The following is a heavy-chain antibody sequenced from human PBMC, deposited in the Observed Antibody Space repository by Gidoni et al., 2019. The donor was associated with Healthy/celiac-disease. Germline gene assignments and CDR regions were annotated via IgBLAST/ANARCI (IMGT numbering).Heavy chain of an antibody. J-gene: IGHJ4*02. D-gene: IGHD6-13*01. CDR1: GFPFRSYA. V-gene: IGHV3-23*04. Sequence: EVQLVESGGGLVQPGGSLRLSCAASGFPFRSYAMSWVRQASGKGLEWVSAISGSGGSTYYADSVKGRFTISRDNSKNTLYLQMNSLRAEDTAVYYCAKATAAGSIVYFDYWGQGTLVTVSS. CDR2: ISGSGGST. CDR3: AKATAAGSIVYFDY.